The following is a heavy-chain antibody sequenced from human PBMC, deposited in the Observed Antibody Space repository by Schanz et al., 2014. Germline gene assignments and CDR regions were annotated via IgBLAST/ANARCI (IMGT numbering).Heavy chain of an antibody. D-gene: IGHD5-18*01. CDR3: ARVALPGYSSPRDAFDI. J-gene: IGHJ4*02. Sequence: EVQLVESGGGLIQPGGSLRLSCTASGFTFSDYWMSWVRQAPGKGPEWVANIKHDGSVKDYVDSVEGRFTISRDNAKNSLYLLMNSLRAEDTAVYYCARVALPGYSSPRDAFDIWGQGTLVTVSS. V-gene: IGHV3-7*02. CDR1: GFTFSDYW. CDR2: IKHDGSVK.